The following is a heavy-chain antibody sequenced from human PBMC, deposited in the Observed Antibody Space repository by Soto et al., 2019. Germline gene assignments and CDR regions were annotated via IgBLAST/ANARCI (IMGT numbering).Heavy chain of an antibody. Sequence: EVQLLESGGGLVQPGGSLRLSCAASGFTFSSYAMSWVRQAPGKGLEWVSAISGSGGSTYYADSVKGRFTISRDNSKNTLYLQMSSLKAEDTAVDYCAKAKGSPFGVVTAVFDYCGQGTLVTVSS. CDR2: ISGSGGST. CDR3: AKAKGSPFGVVTAVFDY. V-gene: IGHV3-23*01. D-gene: IGHD3-3*01. J-gene: IGHJ4*02. CDR1: GFTFSSYA.